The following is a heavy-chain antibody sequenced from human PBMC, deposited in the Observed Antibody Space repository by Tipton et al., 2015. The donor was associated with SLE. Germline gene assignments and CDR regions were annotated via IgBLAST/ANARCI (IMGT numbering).Heavy chain of an antibody. CDR2: IIPIFGTA. Sequence: QVQLVQSGAEVKKPGPSVKDSCKDSGGTFSSYAISWVRQAPGQGLEWMGGIIPIFGTANYAQKFQGRVTITTDESTSTAYMELSSLRSGDTAVYYCARGRGDSSGYRDAFDIWGQGTMVTVSS. CDR3: ARGRGDSSGYRDAFDI. D-gene: IGHD3-22*01. CDR1: GGTFSSYA. V-gene: IGHV1-69*01. J-gene: IGHJ3*02.